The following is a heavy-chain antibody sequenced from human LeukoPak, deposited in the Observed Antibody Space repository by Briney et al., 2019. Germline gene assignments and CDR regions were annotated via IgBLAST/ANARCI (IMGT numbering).Heavy chain of an antibody. CDR1: GYTFTSYD. J-gene: IGHJ5*02. CDR2: MNPNSGNT. Sequence: ASVNVSCKASGYTFTSYDINWVRQATGQGLEWMGRMNPNSGNTGYAQKFQGRVTMTRNTSISTAYMELSSLRSEDTAVYYCARECGGSSGQNWFDPWGQGTLVTVSS. CDR3: ARECGGSSGQNWFDP. V-gene: IGHV1-8*01. D-gene: IGHD6-19*01.